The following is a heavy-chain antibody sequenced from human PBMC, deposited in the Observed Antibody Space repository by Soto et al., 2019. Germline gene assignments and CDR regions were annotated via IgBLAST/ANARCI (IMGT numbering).Heavy chain of an antibody. CDR2: ISSSSSYI. J-gene: IGHJ4*02. CDR1: GFTFSSYS. Sequence: GGSLRLSCAASGFTFSSYSMNWVRQAPGKGLEWVSSISSSSSYIYYADSVKGRFTISRDNAKNSLYLQMNSLRAEDTAVYYCARDSWTTPTPIAVALFAHPGPVDYWGQGTLVTISS. CDR3: ARDSWTTPTPIAVALFAHPGPVDY. V-gene: IGHV3-21*01. D-gene: IGHD6-19*01.